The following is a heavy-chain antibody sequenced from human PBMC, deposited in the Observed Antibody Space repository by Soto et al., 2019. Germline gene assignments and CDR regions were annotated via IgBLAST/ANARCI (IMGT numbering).Heavy chain of an antibody. Sequence: PSGPQGHSCTVSVPSFSGNSLFWGWLGKKTGKGVEWIASTYIGGMTYYNPSLRSRVTISVDTSKNQSSLRLNSVTAADTAVHYCARGWAGRYFFFFD. CDR3: ARGWAGRYFFFFD. V-gene: IGHV4-39*01. D-gene: IGHD3-10*01. J-gene: IGHJ3*01. CDR2: TYIGGMT. CDR1: VPSFSGNSLF.